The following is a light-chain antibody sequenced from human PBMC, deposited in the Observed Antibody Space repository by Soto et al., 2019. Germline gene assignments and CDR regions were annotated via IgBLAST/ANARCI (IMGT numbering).Light chain of an antibody. CDR2: GNN. CDR1: SSNIGAGHD. CDR3: QSYDSGLSGPDV. Sequence: QPVLTQPPSVSGAPGQRVTISCTGSSSNIGAGHDVHWYQQLPGTAPKLLISGNNNRPSGVPDRFSGSKSGTSASLAITGLQAEDEADYYCQSYDSGLSGPDVFGTGTKLTVL. V-gene: IGLV1-40*01. J-gene: IGLJ1*01.